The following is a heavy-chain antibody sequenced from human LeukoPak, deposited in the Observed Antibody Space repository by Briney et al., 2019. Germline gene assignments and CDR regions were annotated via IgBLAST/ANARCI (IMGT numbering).Heavy chain of an antibody. CDR1: GFTFSSYS. V-gene: IGHV3-21*01. J-gene: IGHJ4*02. CDR2: ISSSSSYI. D-gene: IGHD3-22*01. Sequence: GGSLRLSCAASGFTFSSYSMNWVRQAPGKGLEWVSSISSSSSYIYYADSVKGRFTISSDNAKNSLYLQMNSLRAEDTAVYYCARLPHYYDSQPFDYWGQGTLVTVSS. CDR3: ARLPHYYDSQPFDY.